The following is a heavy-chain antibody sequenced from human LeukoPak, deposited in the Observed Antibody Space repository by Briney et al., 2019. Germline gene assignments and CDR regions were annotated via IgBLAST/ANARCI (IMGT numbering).Heavy chain of an antibody. CDR1: GYTFTSYG. CDR3: ARAGASGAVAGTFDY. CDR2: TSAYNGNT. V-gene: IGHV1-18*01. D-gene: IGHD6-19*01. Sequence: GASVKVSCKASGYTFTSYGISWVRQAPGQGLEWMGWTSAYNGNTNYAQKLQGRVTMTTDTSTSTAYMELRSLRSDDTAVYYCARAGASGAVAGTFDYWGQGTLVTVSS. J-gene: IGHJ4*02.